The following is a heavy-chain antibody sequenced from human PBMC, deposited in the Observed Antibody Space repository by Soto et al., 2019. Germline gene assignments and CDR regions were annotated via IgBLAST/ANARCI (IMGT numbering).Heavy chain of an antibody. Sequence: TGGSLRLSCAASGFTFSSYSMNWVRQAPGKGLEWVSSISSSSSYIYYADSVKGRFTISRDNAKNSLYLQMNSLRAEDTAVYYCAITQLVYDILTGYYNVDYWGQGTLVTVSS. J-gene: IGHJ4*02. D-gene: IGHD3-9*01. CDR3: AITQLVYDILTGYYNVDY. CDR2: ISSSSSYI. CDR1: GFTFSSYS. V-gene: IGHV3-21*01.